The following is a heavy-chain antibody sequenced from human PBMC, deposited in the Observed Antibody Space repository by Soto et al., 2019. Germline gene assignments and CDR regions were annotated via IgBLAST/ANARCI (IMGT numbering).Heavy chain of an antibody. CDR2: INAGNGNT. Sequence: QVQLVQSGTEVKKPGASVKVSCKASGYTFTSYAMHWVRQAPGQRLEWMGWINAGNGNTKYSQKFQGRVTITRDTSASTAYMELSSLRSEDTAVYYCARDLGGAVAGYGYWGQGTLVTVSS. J-gene: IGHJ4*02. D-gene: IGHD6-19*01. CDR3: ARDLGGAVAGYGY. CDR1: GYTFTSYA. V-gene: IGHV1-3*01.